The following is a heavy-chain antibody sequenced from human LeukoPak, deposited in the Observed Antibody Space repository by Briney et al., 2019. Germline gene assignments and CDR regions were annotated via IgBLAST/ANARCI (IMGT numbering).Heavy chain of an antibody. CDR3: ARVRYDFWSGVLDY. V-gene: IGHV4-59*01. CDR1: GGSISSYY. Sequence: SETLSLTCTVSGGSISSYYWSWIRRPPGKGLEWIGYIYYSGSTNYNPSLKSRVTIPVDTSKNQFSLKLSSVTAADTAVYYCARVRYDFWSGVLDYWGQGTLVTVSS. J-gene: IGHJ4*02. CDR2: IYYSGST. D-gene: IGHD3-3*01.